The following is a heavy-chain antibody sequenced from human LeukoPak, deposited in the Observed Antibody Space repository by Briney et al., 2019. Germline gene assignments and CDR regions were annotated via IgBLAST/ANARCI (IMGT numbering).Heavy chain of an antibody. J-gene: IGHJ6*03. CDR3: ARAGTGTGYYYYYMDV. CDR1: GYSISSGYY. V-gene: IGHV4-38-2*02. CDR2: IYHSGST. Sequence: SETLSLTCTVSGYSISSGYYWGWIRQPPGKGLEWIGSIYHSGSTYYNPSLKSRVTISVDTSKNQFSLKLSSVTAADTAVYYCARAGTGTGYYYYYMDVWGKGTTVTVSS. D-gene: IGHD1-1*01.